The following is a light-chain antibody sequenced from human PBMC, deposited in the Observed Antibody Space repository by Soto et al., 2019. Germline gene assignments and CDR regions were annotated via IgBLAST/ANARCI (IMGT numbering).Light chain of an antibody. CDR3: SAWDDSLNGWV. CDR1: SSNIGSNT. Sequence: QSVLPQPPSASGTPGQRVTISCSGSSSNIGSNTVNWYQQLPGTAPKLLIYSNDQRPSGVPDRFSGSKSGTSASLAISGLQSEDEADYSCSAWDDSLNGWVFGGGTKLTVL. CDR2: SND. J-gene: IGLJ3*02. V-gene: IGLV1-44*01.